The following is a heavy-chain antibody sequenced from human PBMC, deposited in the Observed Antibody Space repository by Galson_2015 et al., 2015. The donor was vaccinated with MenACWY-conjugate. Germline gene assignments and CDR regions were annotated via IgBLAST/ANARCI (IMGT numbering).Heavy chain of an antibody. CDR1: GYSFTNYW. D-gene: IGHD1-26*01. CDR3: ARRRAGGRGMDV. V-gene: IGHV5-51*01. Sequence: QSGAEVKKPGESLTISCKGSGYSFTNYWIGWVRQMPGRGLEWMGLIDPHNSNTRYSPSFQGQVTISADESISTAFLQWSSLKASAPAMCYCARRRAGGRGMDVWGRGTTVTVSS. CDR2: IDPHNSNT. J-gene: IGHJ6*02.